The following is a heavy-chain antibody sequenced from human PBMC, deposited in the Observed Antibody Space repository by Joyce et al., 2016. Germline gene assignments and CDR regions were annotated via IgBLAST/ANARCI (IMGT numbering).Heavy chain of an antibody. V-gene: IGHV1-69*06. CDR3: ARGGRGANRYNWFDP. D-gene: IGHD3-16*01. CDR2: IIPMFGTT. Sequence: QVQLVQSGAEVKKPGSSVKVSCEASGGTFSNYAISWVRQAPGQGLGGMGGIIPMFGTTNYAQKVQGRVAIIADKSTSTVYMELSSLRPEDTAVYYCARGGRGANRYNWFDPWGQGVLVTVSS. J-gene: IGHJ5*02. CDR1: GGTFSNYA.